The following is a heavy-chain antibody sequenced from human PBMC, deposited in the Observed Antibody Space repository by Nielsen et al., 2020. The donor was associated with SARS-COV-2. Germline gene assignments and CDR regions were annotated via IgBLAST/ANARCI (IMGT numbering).Heavy chain of an antibody. D-gene: IGHD2-2*01. Sequence: ASVKVSCKASGYSFNMYTMNWLRQAPGQGLEWMGWINTKTGDPTYAQGFSGRFVFSVDTSVTTAYLQISSLEAEDTAVYYCARRTCGSTSCPFGYWGQGTLVTVSS. CDR3: ARRTCGSTSCPFGY. V-gene: IGHV7-4-1*02. CDR2: INTKTGDP. J-gene: IGHJ4*02. CDR1: GYSFNMYT.